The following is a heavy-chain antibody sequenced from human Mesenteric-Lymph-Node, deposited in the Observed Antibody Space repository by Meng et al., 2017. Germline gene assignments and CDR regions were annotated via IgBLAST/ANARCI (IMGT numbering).Heavy chain of an antibody. V-gene: IGHV6-1*01. CDR3: ARGQMRAFDI. CDR1: GDSLFSNNVA. Sequence: SQTLSLTCSISGDSLFSNNVAWNWIRQSPSRGLEWLGRTYYMSKWNYDYALSVKSRVTIDLDTSKNQFPLQLSSVTPEGTAVYYCARGQMRAFDIWGQGTMVTVSS. CDR2: TYYMSKWNY. J-gene: IGHJ3*02.